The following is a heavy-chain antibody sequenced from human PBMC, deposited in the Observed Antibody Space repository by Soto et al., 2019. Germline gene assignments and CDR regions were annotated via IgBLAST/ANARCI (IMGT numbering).Heavy chain of an antibody. D-gene: IGHD6-19*01. CDR3: ARGSAFSSGWYRY. J-gene: IGHJ4*02. Sequence: QVQLQQWGAGLLKPSETLSLTCAVYGGSFSGYYWSWIRQPPGKGLEWIGEINHSGSTNYNPSLKSRVTISGDTSKNQFSLKLSSVTAADTAVYYCARGSAFSSGWYRYWGQGTLVTVSS. V-gene: IGHV4-34*01. CDR1: GGSFSGYY. CDR2: INHSGST.